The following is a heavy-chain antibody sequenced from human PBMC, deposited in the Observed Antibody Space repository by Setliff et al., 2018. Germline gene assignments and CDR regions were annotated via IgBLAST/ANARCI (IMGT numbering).Heavy chain of an antibody. J-gene: IGHJ5*02. CDR3: ARDKLRFLENWFDP. CDR2: ISSSSSTK. Sequence: HPGGSLRLSCAASGFTFSSYSMNWVRQAPGKGLEWVSYISSSSSTKYYADSVKGRFTISRDNSKNTLFLQMLSLRVEDTAVYYCARDKLRFLENWFDPWGQGTLVTVSS. V-gene: IGHV3-48*01. D-gene: IGHD3-3*01. CDR1: GFTFSSYS.